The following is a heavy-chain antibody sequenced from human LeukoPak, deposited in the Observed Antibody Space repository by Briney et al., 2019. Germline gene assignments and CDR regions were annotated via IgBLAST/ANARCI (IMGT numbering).Heavy chain of an antibody. D-gene: IGHD6-19*01. CDR3: ARLGRPRGRGWVLGDYI. Sequence: PSETLSLSRTLSGGSISSSSFYCGWIRQPPGKGLEWIGSIYYSGSTYYNPSLKSRVTISVDTSKNQFSLKLSSVTAAEAAVYYCARLGRPRGRGWVLGDYIWGQGTMVTVSS. CDR1: GGSISSSSFY. CDR2: IYYSGST. J-gene: IGHJ3*02. V-gene: IGHV4-39*01.